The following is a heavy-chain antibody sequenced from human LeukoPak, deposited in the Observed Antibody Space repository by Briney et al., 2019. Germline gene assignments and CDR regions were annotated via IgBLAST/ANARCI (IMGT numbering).Heavy chain of an antibody. CDR2: ISAYNGNT. V-gene: IGHV1-18*01. CDR3: ARDRDYGDYNTQDLFVY. D-gene: IGHD4-17*01. J-gene: IGHJ4*02. CDR1: GYTFTNYG. Sequence: ASVKVSCKASGYTFTNYGISWVRQAPGQGLEWMGWISAYNGNTNYAQKLQGRVTMTTDTSTSTAYMELRSLRSDDTAVYYCARDRDYGDYNTQDLFVYWGQGTLVTVSS.